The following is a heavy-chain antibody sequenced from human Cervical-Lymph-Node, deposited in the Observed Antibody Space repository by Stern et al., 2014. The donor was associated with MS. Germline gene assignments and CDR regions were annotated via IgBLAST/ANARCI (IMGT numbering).Heavy chain of an antibody. V-gene: IGHV1-2*02. Sequence: VKLVESGAEVKPPGASVKVSCKASGYTFAGYHVQWVRQAPGQGLEWMGWILPKTGDTNYAQKFQGRVSMTGDTSISTAYMELSGLTFDDTATYYCARDRDFSSWGDFDYWGQGTLVTVSP. CDR3: ARDRDFSSWGDFDY. CDR2: ILPKTGDT. D-gene: IGHD6-13*01. CDR1: GYTFAGYH. J-gene: IGHJ4*02.